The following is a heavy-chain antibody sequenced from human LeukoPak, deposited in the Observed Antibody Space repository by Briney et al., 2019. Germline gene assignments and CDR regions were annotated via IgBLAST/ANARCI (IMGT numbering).Heavy chain of an antibody. Sequence: PGGSLRLSCAASGFTFSSYGMHWVRQAPGKGLEWVAFIRYDGSNKYYADSVKGRFTISRDNSKNTLYLQMNSLRAEDTAVYYCAKDGGGSCYSYYYYMDVWGKGTTVTVSS. V-gene: IGHV3-30*02. CDR3: AKDGGGSCYSYYYYMDV. CDR2: IRYDGSNK. J-gene: IGHJ6*03. D-gene: IGHD2-15*01. CDR1: GFTFSSYG.